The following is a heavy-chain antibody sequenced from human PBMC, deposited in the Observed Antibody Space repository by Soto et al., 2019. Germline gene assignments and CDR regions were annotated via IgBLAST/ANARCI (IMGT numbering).Heavy chain of an antibody. CDR2: INDSGDT. CDR3: AKRVAYSSSSAYFDY. D-gene: IGHD6-6*01. Sequence: GGSLRLSCAASGFTFSSDAMSWGRQAPGKGLEWVSSINDSGDTYYGDSVKGRFTISRDNSKNTLYLQMNSLSAEDTAVYYCAKRVAYSSSSAYFDYWAQGTLVTVSS. V-gene: IGHV3-23*01. J-gene: IGHJ4*02. CDR1: GFTFSSDA.